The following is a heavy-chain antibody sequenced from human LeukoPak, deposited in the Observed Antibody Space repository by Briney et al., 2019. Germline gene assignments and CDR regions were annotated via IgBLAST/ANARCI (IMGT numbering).Heavy chain of an antibody. J-gene: IGHJ3*02. V-gene: IGHV4-39*01. CDR1: GGSISSSRYY. CDR2: IYYSGST. CDR3: ARQSGYCSGGSCNDAFDI. D-gene: IGHD2-15*01. Sequence: SETLSLTCTVSGGSISSSRYYWGWIRQPPGKGLEWIGGIYYSGSTYYNPSLKSRVTISVDTSKNQFSLKLSSVTAADTAVYYCARQSGYCSGGSCNDAFDIWGQGTMVTVSS.